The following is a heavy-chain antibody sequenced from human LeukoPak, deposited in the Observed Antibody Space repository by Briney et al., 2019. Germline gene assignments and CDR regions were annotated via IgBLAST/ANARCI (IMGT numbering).Heavy chain of an antibody. Sequence: GGSLRLSCAASGFTFSSYWMSWVRQAPGKGLEWVSAISGSGGSTYYADSVKGRFTISGDNSKNTLYLQMNSLRAEDTAVYYCAKREYSGSYYPRGAFDIWGQGTMVTVSS. CDR1: GFTFSSYW. CDR2: ISGSGGST. CDR3: AKREYSGSYYPRGAFDI. D-gene: IGHD1-26*01. V-gene: IGHV3-23*01. J-gene: IGHJ3*02.